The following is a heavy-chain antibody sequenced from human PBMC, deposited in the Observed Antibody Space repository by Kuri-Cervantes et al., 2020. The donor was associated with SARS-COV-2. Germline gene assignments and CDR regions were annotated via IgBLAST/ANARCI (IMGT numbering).Heavy chain of an antibody. CDR3: ARVDHVVGASL. V-gene: IGHV3-30*12. J-gene: IGHJ4*02. D-gene: IGHD1-26*01. CDR2: ISYDGSNK. CDR1: GFTFSSYG. Sequence: GESLKISCAASGFTFSSYGMHWVRQAPGQGLEWVAVISYDGSNKYYADSVKGRFTISRDNAKNSLYLQMNSLRDEDTAVYYCARVDHVVGASLWGQGTLVTVSS.